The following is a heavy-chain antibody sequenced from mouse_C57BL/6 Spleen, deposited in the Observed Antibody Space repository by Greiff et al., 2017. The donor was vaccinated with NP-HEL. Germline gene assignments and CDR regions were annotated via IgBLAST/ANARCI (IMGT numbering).Heavy chain of an antibody. V-gene: IGHV1-74*01. D-gene: IGHD1-1*01. J-gene: IGHJ2*01. Sequence: QVQLQQSGAELVKPGDGVKGGGKAAGETRNGGGREGGEGGGGQGLEWIGRIHPSDSDTNYNPKFKGKATLTVDKSSSTAYMQLSSLTSEDSAVYYCAFSTVVAPSFDYWGQGTTLTVSS. CDR2: IHPSDSDT. CDR1: GETRNGGG. CDR3: AFSTVVAPSFDY.